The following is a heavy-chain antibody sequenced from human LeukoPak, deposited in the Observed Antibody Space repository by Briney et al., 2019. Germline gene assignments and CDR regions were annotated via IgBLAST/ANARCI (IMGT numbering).Heavy chain of an antibody. CDR1: GFTFSSYS. Sequence: GGSLRLSCAASGFTFSSYSMNWVRQAPGKGLEWVSYISSSSSTIYYADSVKGRFTISRDNAKNSLYLQMNSLRAEDTAVYYCARDFYGSGSYYWSDAFDIWGQGTMVPVSS. CDR3: ARDFYGSGSYYWSDAFDI. J-gene: IGHJ3*02. CDR2: ISSSSSTI. V-gene: IGHV3-48*01. D-gene: IGHD3-10*01.